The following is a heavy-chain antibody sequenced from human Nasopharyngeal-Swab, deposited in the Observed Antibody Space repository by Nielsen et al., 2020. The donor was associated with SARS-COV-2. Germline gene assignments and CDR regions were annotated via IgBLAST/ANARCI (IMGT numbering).Heavy chain of an antibody. CDR2: INPDGGST. D-gene: IGHD6-19*01. V-gene: IGHV1-46*01. J-gene: IGHJ4*02. Sequence: ASVKVSCKASGYTLTSHYMHWVRQAPGQGLEWMGVINPDGGSTNYAQKFLGRIIMTRDTSTRTVYMELSSLRSEDTAVFYCARDSARQSFDYWGQGTLLPVSS. CDR1: GYTLTSHY. CDR3: ARDSARQSFDY.